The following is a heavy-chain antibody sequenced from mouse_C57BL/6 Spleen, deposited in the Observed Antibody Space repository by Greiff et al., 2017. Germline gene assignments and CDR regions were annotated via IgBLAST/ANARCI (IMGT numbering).Heavy chain of an antibody. CDR1: GFNIKNTY. D-gene: IGHD1-1*01. CDR2: IDPANGNT. Sequence: EVQLQQSVAELVRPGASVKLSCTASGFNIKNTYMHWVKQRPEQGLEWIGRIDPANGNTKYAPKFQGKATITADTSSNTAYLQLSSLTSEDTAIYYCPFITTVVAPYYAMDYWGQGTSVTVSS. J-gene: IGHJ4*01. CDR3: PFITTVVAPYYAMDY. V-gene: IGHV14-3*01.